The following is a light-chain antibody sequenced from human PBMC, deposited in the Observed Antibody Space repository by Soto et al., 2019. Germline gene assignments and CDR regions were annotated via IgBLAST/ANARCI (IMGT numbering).Light chain of an antibody. CDR2: DVS. J-gene: IGLJ1*01. CDR1: SSDVDGYNY. Sequence: QSVLTQPASVSGSPGQSITISCTGTSSDVDGYNYVSWYQQHPGKVPKLMIYDVSNRPSGVSNRFSGSKSGNTASLTISGLQAEDEADYYCSSYTSSSTYVFGIGTKVTVL. V-gene: IGLV2-14*03. CDR3: SSYTSSSTYV.